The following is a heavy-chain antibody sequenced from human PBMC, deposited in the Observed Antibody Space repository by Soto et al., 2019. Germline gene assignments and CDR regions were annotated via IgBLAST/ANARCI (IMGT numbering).Heavy chain of an antibody. J-gene: IGHJ6*03. CDR1: GGSFSGYY. CDR3: ARGGVGKDFAWFWNLYYYYYYMDV. V-gene: IGHV4-34*01. CDR2: INHSGST. Sequence: QVQLQQWGAGLLKPSETLSLTCAVYGGSFSGYYWSWIRQPPGKGLEWIGEINHSGSTNYNPSLKSRVTISVDTAKNQFSLKLSSVTAADTAVYYCARGGVGKDFAWFWNLYYYYYYMDVWGKGTTVTVSS. D-gene: IGHD3-9*01.